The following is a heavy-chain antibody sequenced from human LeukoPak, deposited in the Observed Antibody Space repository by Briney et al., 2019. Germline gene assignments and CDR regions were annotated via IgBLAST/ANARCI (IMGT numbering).Heavy chain of an antibody. CDR3: AREESAGRRITIFGVVITGYYFDY. D-gene: IGHD3-3*01. Sequence: SETLSLTCTVSGGSISSGSYYWSWIRQPAGKGLEWIGRIYTSGSTNYNPSLKSRVTISVDTSKNQFSLKLSSVTAADTAVYYCAREESAGRRITIFGVVITGYYFDYGGQGTLVTVS. J-gene: IGHJ4*02. CDR2: IYTSGST. V-gene: IGHV4-61*02. CDR1: GGSISSGSYY.